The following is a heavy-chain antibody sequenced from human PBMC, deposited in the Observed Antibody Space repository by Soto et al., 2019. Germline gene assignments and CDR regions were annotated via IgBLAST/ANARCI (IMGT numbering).Heavy chain of an antibody. CDR2: INHSGST. D-gene: IGHD2-8*02. V-gene: IGHV4-30-2*01. Sequence: PSETLSLTCAVSGGSISSGGYSWSWIRQPPGKGLEWIGYINHSGSTYYNPSLKSRVTISVDTSKNQFSLKLTSVTAADTAVYYCARDKITGLFAYWGQGTLVTVSS. CDR1: GGSISSGGYS. CDR3: ARDKITGLFAY. J-gene: IGHJ4*02.